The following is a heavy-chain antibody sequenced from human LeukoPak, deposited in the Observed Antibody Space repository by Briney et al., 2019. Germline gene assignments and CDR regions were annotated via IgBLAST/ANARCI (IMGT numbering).Heavy chain of an antibody. V-gene: IGHV3-66*01. CDR3: AREMYCSGGSCYGDAFDI. CDR2: IYSGDST. CDR1: GFTVSNKY. J-gene: IGHJ3*02. D-gene: IGHD2-15*01. Sequence: GGSLRLSCAASGFTVSNKYMSWVRQAPGRGLEWVSVIYSGDSTYYADSVKGRFSISRDKSKNTLYLQMNSLRVEDTALYYCAREMYCSGGSCYGDAFDIWGQGTMVTVSS.